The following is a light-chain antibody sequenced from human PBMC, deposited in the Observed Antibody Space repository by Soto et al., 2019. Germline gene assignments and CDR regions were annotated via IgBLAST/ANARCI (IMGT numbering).Light chain of an antibody. CDR3: QSYDSSLSGSRV. V-gene: IGLV1-40*01. CDR1: SSNIGAGYD. Sequence: QSALTQPPSVSGAPGQRVTISCTGSSSNIGAGYDVQWYQQLPGTAPKLLIYGNSNRPSGVPDRISGSKSGTSASLAITGLQAEDEADYYCQSYDSSLSGSRVFGGGTKLTVL. J-gene: IGLJ3*02. CDR2: GNS.